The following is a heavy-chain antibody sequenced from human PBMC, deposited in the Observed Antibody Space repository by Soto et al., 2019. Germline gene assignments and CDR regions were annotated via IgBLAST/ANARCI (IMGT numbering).Heavy chain of an antibody. CDR2: IGWNSGSV. D-gene: IGHD4-17*01. J-gene: IGHJ4*02. CDR1: GFSFDDYA. V-gene: IGHV3-9*01. Sequence: EVQLVESGGGLVQAGRYLRLYCAASGFSFDDYAMHWVRQAPGKGLEWVSGIGWNSGSVGYADPVKGRFTISRDNAKDSLYLQMNSLRAEDTALYYCARAPDYGDPGAFDYWGQGTQVTVSS. CDR3: ARAPDYGDPGAFDY.